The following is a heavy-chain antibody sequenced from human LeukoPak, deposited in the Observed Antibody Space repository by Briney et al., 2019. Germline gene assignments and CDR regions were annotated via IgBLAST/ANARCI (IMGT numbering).Heavy chain of an antibody. D-gene: IGHD2-15*01. J-gene: IGHJ4*02. CDR3: ARAPRFCSGGSCYSHY. CDR2: ISTSGSTI. Sequence: GGSLRLSCVASGFTFRSYEMNWVRQAPGKGLEWVSYISTSGSTINYADSVKGRFTISRDNAKNSLYLQMNSLRAEDTAMYYCARAPRFCSGGSCYSHYWGQGTLVTVSS. V-gene: IGHV3-48*03. CDR1: GFTFRSYE.